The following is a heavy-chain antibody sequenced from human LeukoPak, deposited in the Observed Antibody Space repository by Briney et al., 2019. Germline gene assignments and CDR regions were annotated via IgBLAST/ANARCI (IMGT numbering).Heavy chain of an antibody. Sequence: PGGSLRLSCAASGFTFSTFAMIWVRQPPGKGLEWVSSIFPSGGEIHYADSVKGRFTISRDNAKNSLYLQMNSLRAEDTAVYYCARVPSSSWLAFLPDYWGQGTLVTVSS. V-gene: IGHV3-21*01. CDR1: GFTFSTFA. CDR2: IFPSGGEI. J-gene: IGHJ4*02. CDR3: ARVPSSSWLAFLPDY. D-gene: IGHD6-13*01.